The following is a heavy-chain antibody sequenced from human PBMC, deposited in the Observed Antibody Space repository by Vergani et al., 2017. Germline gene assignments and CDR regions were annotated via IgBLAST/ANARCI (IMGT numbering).Heavy chain of an antibody. D-gene: IGHD2-15*01. CDR2: INHSGST. Sequence: QVQLQQWGAGLLKPSETLSLTCAVYGGSFSAYYWSWIRQPPGKGLEWIGEINHSGSTNYNPSLKSRVTISVDTSKNQFSLKLSSVTAADTAVYYCAIVTTPYYYYGMDVWGQGTTVTVSS. V-gene: IGHV4-34*01. CDR3: AIVTTPYYYYGMDV. CDR1: GGSFSAYY. J-gene: IGHJ6*02.